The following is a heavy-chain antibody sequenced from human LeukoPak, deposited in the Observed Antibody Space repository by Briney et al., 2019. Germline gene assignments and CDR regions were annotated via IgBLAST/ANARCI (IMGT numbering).Heavy chain of an antibody. CDR3: ARDRMGGSFDY. Sequence: GGSLRLSCAASGFAFSPYAMNWVRQAPGNGLEWVSFITGDSNSVYYADSMKGRFTVSRDNAENSLYLQMNSLSAEDTAVYYCARDRMGGSFDYWGQGTPVTVSS. D-gene: IGHD2-15*01. J-gene: IGHJ4*02. V-gene: IGHV3-48*01. CDR1: GFAFSPYA. CDR2: ITGDSNSV.